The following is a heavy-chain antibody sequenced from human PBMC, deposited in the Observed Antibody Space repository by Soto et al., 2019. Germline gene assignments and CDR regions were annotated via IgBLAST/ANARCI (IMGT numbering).Heavy chain of an antibody. V-gene: IGHV3-21*01. CDR2: ISSLSIYR. Sequence: PGGSLRLSCAASGFIFNSYSMNWVRQAPGKGQEWVSSISSLSIYRYYAASVKGRFTISRDNAQNSFFLQIDSLRAEDTATYYFARAPDYYDSSGQWPYFFDYWGQGTLVT. D-gene: IGHD3-22*01. CDR3: ARAPDYYDSSGQWPYFFDY. CDR1: GFIFNSYS. J-gene: IGHJ4*02.